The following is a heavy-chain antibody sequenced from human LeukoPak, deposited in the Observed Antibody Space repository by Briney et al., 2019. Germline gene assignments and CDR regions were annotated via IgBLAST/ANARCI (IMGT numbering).Heavy chain of an antibody. CDR2: ISGSGVST. Sequence: PGGSLRLSCAASGFRFSSYAMSWVRQAPGKGLEWVSAISGSGVSTYYADSVKGRFTVSRDNSKNTLYLQMSSLRAEDTAVYYCARDNGEWELPFDYWGQGTLVTVSS. CDR1: GFRFSSYA. CDR3: ARDNGEWELPFDY. V-gene: IGHV3-23*01. D-gene: IGHD1-26*01. J-gene: IGHJ4*02.